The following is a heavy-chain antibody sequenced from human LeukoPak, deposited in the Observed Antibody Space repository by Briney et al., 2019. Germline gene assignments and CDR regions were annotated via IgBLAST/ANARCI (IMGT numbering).Heavy chain of an antibody. V-gene: IGHV4-4*02. CDR1: GGSISSSNW. CDR3: AGQQWLVGMMAH. Sequence: SETLSLTCAVSGGSISSSNWWSWVRQPPGKGLEWIGEIYHGGSTKYNPSLKSRVTISVDKSKNQFSLKLSSVTAADTAVYYCAGQQWLVGMMAHWGQGTLVTVSS. CDR2: IYHGGST. J-gene: IGHJ4*02. D-gene: IGHD6-19*01.